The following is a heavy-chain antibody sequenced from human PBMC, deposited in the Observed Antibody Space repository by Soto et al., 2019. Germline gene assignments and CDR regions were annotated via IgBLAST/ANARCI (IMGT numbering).Heavy chain of an antibody. Sequence: GGCLRLSCAASGFTFSSYSMHWVRQAPGKGLEWVAVISYDGSNKYYADSVKGRFTISRDNSKNTLYLQMNSLRAEDTAVYYCPIDYYGSGRWGMDVWGQGTTMTVYS. J-gene: IGHJ6*01. CDR1: GFTFSSYS. CDR2: ISYDGSNK. CDR3: PIDYYGSGRWGMDV. V-gene: IGHV3-30-3*01. D-gene: IGHD3-10*01.